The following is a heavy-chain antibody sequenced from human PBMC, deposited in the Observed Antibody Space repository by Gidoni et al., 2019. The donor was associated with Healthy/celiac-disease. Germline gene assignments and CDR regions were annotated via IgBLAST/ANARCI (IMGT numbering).Heavy chain of an antibody. CDR1: GGSFRGYY. V-gene: IGHV4-34*01. CDR3: ARVTRGGLPIETYFDY. D-gene: IGHD2-15*01. Sequence: QVQLQQWGAGLLKPSETLSLTCAVYGGSFRGYYWSWIRQPPGKGLEWIGEINHSGSTNYNPSLKSRVTISVDTSKNQFSLKLSSVTAADTAVYYCARVTRGGLPIETYFDYWGQGTLVTVSS. J-gene: IGHJ4*02. CDR2: INHSGST.